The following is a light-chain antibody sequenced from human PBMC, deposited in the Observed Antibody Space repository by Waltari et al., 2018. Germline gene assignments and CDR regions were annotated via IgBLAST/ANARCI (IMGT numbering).Light chain of an antibody. CDR2: HAS. J-gene: IGKJ1*01. CDR1: QSVSKY. Sequence: TQSPGSLSLSPGERATLSCRASQSVSKYLAWYQQKPGQAPRLLIYHASSRATGIPDRFSGSGFGTDFSLTISRLEPEDFAVYYCQKYESLPATFGQGTKVEIK. V-gene: IGKV3-20*01. CDR3: QKYESLPAT.